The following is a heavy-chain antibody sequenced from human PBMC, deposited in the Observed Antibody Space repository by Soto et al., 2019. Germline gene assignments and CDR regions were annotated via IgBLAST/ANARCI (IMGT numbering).Heavy chain of an antibody. V-gene: IGHV4-31*03. CDR2: IYNSGSP. Sequence: QVQLQESGPGLVKPSETLSLTCTVSGGSISSGGYYWNWIRQHPGKGLEWIGYIYNSGSPYYNPSLKSRVTRAVDKSYNQFSRELSSVTAADTAVYHCARSGDTRRENFDYWGQGSLVNGSS. CDR1: GGSISSGGYY. D-gene: IGHD4-17*01. J-gene: IGHJ4*02. CDR3: ARSGDTRRENFDY.